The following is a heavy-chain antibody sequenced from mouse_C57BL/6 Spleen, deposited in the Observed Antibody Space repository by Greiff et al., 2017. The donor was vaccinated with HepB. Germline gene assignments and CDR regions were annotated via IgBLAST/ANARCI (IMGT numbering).Heavy chain of an antibody. Sequence: QVTLQVSGPGLLQSSQTLSLSCSFSGFSLSTSGMGVSWIRQPSGKGLEWLAHIYWDDDKRYNPSLKSRLTISKDTSRNQVFLKLTSVDTAATATYYCARKDSYYAMDYWGQGTSVTVSS. CDR3: ARKDSYYAMDY. V-gene: IGHV8-12*01. CDR1: GFSLSTSGMG. CDR2: IYWDDDK. J-gene: IGHJ4*01.